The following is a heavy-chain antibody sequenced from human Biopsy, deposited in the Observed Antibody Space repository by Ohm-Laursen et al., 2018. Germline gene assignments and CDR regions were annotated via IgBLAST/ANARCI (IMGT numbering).Heavy chain of an antibody. V-gene: IGHV4-4*07. CDR3: ARGPKRLTGTSYFED. D-gene: IGHD1-7*01. J-gene: IGHJ4*02. CDR2: LYTSGDT. CDR1: SGLISNYY. Sequence: SETLSLTCTVSSGLISNYYWSWIRQPAWKGLEWIGRLYTSGDTNYNPSLKSRVSVSEDTSKNQFSLRLTSVTAADTAVYYCARGPKRLTGTSYFEDWGRGILVTVSS.